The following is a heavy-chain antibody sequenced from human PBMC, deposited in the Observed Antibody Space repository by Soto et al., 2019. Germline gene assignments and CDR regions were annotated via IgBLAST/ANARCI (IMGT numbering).Heavy chain of an antibody. V-gene: IGHV3-30*18. CDR1: GFTFSSYG. D-gene: IGHD3-22*01. J-gene: IGHJ4*02. Sequence: QVQLVESGGGVVQPGRSLRLSCAASGFTFSSYGMHWVRQAPGKGLEWVAVISYDGSNKYYADSVKGRFTISRDNSKNTLYLQMNSLRAEDTAVYYCAKDDSRPPLYFDYWGQGTLVTVSS. CDR2: ISYDGSNK. CDR3: AKDDSRPPLYFDY.